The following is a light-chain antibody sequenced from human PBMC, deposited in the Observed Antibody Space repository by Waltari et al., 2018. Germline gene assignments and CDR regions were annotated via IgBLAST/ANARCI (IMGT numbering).Light chain of an antibody. CDR2: DVI. CDR3: CSYTSSNTYV. V-gene: IGLV2-14*03. Sequence: QSALTQPASVSGSPGPSITLSCPGPSADVGGYNYVSWYQQHPGKAPKLMIYDVINRPSGVSNRFSGSKSGNTASLTISGLQAEDEADYYCCSYTSSNTYVFGTGTKVTVL. J-gene: IGLJ1*01. CDR1: SADVGGYNY.